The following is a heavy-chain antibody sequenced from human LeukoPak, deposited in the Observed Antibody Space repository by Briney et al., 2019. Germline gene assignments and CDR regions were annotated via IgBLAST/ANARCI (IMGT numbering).Heavy chain of an antibody. CDR2: INPSGGST. V-gene: IGHV1-46*01. J-gene: IGHJ4*02. Sequence: ASVKVSCKASGYTFTSYYMHWVRQAPGQGLEWMGIINPSGGSTSYAQKFQGRVTMTRDTSTSTVYMELSSLRSEDTAVYYCARDGPRIAALCEDFDYWGQGTLVTVSS. D-gene: IGHD6-6*01. CDR1: GYTFTSYY. CDR3: ARDGPRIAALCEDFDY.